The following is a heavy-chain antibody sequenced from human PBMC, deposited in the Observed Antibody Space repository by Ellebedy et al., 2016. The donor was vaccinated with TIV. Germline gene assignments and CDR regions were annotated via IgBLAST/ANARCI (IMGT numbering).Heavy chain of an antibody. CDR3: ARKSLSNWSFDL. V-gene: IGHV4-59*01. CDR1: GASINSY. J-gene: IGHJ2*01. Sequence: MPSETLSLTCTVSGASINSYWNWIRQPPGRGLEYIGYVYYSGKTNYSLSLKDRITISLDTSKSQFSLNLNSVTAADTAVYYCARKSLSNWSFDLWGRGTLVTVSS. CDR2: VYYSGKT.